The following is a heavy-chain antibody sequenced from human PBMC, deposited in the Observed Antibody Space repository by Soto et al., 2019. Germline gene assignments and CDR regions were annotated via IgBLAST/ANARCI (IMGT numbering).Heavy chain of an antibody. J-gene: IGHJ4*02. Sequence: QVTLKESGPVLVKPTETLTLTCTVSGFSLSNARMGVSWIHQPPGKALEWLAHIFSNDEKSYSTSLKSRLTISNDTSKSQVVLTKANMDPVDTPTYYCARTHDCRLLDYWGQGSLVTESS. D-gene: IGHD2-21*02. CDR3: ARTHDCRLLDY. V-gene: IGHV2-26*01. CDR1: GFSLSNARMG. CDR2: IFSNDEK.